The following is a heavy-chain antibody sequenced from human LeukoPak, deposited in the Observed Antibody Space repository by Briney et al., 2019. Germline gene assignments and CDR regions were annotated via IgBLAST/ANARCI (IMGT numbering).Heavy chain of an antibody. J-gene: IGHJ4*02. V-gene: IGHV4-39*07. Sequence: SETLSLTCTVSGGSISSSSYYWGWIRQPPGKGLEWIVSIYYSGSTYYNPSLKSRVTISVDTSKNQFSLKLSSVTAADTAVYYCARDHYYDVLTGYYPLDYWGQGTLVTVSS. CDR3: ARDHYYDVLTGYYPLDY. CDR1: GGSISSSSYY. CDR2: IYYSGST. D-gene: IGHD3-9*01.